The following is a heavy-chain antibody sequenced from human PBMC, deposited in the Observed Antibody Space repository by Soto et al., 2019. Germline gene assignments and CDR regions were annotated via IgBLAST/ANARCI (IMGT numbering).Heavy chain of an antibody. D-gene: IGHD2-21*02. Sequence: EVQLLESGGGLVQPGGSLTLSCAASGFTFNTYGMTWVRQAPGKGLEWVSTVSGSGGGTYYADSVKGRFTISRVNSKNTMYLQMSNLRAEDTAVNFCARIGPYCGGDCYPDFDFWGLGTPVTVSS. CDR1: GFTFNTYG. J-gene: IGHJ4*02. CDR2: VSGSGGGT. V-gene: IGHV3-23*01. CDR3: ARIGPYCGGDCYPDFDF.